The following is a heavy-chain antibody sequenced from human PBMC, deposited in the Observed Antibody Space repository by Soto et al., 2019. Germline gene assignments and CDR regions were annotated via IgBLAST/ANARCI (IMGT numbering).Heavy chain of an antibody. CDR2: IRSKANSYAT. CDR3: TRLAGSRVTAEN. Sequence: EVQLVESGGGLVQPGGSLKLSCAASGFTFSGSAMHWVRQASGKGLEWVGRIRSKANSYATAYAASVKGRFTISRDDSKNTAYLQMNSLKTEDTAVYYCTRLAGSRVTAENWGQGTLVTVSS. D-gene: IGHD6-19*01. CDR1: GFTFSGSA. V-gene: IGHV3-73*02. J-gene: IGHJ4*02.